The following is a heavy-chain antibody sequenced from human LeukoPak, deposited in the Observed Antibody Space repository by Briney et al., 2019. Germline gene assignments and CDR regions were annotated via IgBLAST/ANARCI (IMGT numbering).Heavy chain of an antibody. CDR3: ARGGGSSSPWFFHSYMDV. Sequence: GASVKVSCKASGYTFTSYGISWVRQAPGQGLEWMGWISAYNGNTNYAQKLQGRVTMTTDTSTSTAYMELRSLRSDDTAVYFCARGGGSSSPWFFHSYMDVWGKGTTVTVSS. V-gene: IGHV1-18*01. CDR1: GYTFTSYG. D-gene: IGHD6-13*01. J-gene: IGHJ6*03. CDR2: ISAYNGNT.